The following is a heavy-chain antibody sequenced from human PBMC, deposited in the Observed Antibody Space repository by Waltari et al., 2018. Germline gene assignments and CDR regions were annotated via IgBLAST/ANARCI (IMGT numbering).Heavy chain of an antibody. Sequence: QLQLQESGPGLVKPSETLSLTCTVSGGSISSSSYYWGWIRQPPGKGLEWIGSIYYSGRTYSNPSLKSRVTLSVDTSKNQFSLKLSSVTAADTAVYYCARDRGSGHGVNWFDPWGQGTLVTVSS. V-gene: IGHV4-39*07. CDR3: ARDRGSGHGVNWFDP. CDR1: GGSISSSSYY. J-gene: IGHJ5*02. CDR2: IYYSGRT. D-gene: IGHD6-19*01.